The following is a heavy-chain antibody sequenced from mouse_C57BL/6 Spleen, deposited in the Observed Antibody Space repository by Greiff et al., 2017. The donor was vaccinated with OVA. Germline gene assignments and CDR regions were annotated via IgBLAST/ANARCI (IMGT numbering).Heavy chain of an antibody. J-gene: IGHJ4*01. CDR1: GYTFTDYY. D-gene: IGHD2-2*01. CDR3: ARRAPYGYDYAMDY. Sequence: VHVKQSGPVLVKPGASVKMSCKASGYTFTDYYMNWVKQSHGKSLEWIGVINPYNGGTSYNQKFKGKATLTVDKSSSTAYMELNSLTSEDSAVYYCARRAPYGYDYAMDYWGQGTSVTVSS. V-gene: IGHV1-19*01. CDR2: INPYNGGT.